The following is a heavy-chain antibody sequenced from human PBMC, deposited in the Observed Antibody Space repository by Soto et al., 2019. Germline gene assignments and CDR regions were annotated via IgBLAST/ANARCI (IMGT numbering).Heavy chain of an antibody. CDR3: AADPYCGGDCYSVY. CDR2: IVVSSGNT. CDR1: GFTFFTSA. V-gene: IGHV1-58*01. Sequence: SVKVSCKASGFTFFTSAVQWVRQARGQGLEWIGWIVVSSGNTNYAQKFQERVTVTRDMSTNTAYMELTSLRSEDTAVYYCAADPYCGGDCYSVYWCQGIVVTVAS. D-gene: IGHD2-21*02. J-gene: IGHJ4*02.